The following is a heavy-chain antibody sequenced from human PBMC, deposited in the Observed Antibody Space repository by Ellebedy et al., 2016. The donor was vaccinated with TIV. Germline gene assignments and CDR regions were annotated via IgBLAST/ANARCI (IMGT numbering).Heavy chain of an antibody. CDR3: ARQSGNHYYFDS. CDR1: GYSFTDYY. D-gene: IGHD4-23*01. CDR2: INPKNANR. Sequence: AASVKVSCKASGYSFTDYYLHWVRQAPGQGPEWMGWINPKNANRNNAQKFQGRVTMTRDTSISTAYMELSRLTSDDTAVYYCARQSGNHYYFDSWGQGTLVTVSS. J-gene: IGHJ4*02. V-gene: IGHV1-2*02.